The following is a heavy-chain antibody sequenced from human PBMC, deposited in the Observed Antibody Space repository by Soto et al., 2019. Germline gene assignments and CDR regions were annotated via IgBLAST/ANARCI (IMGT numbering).Heavy chain of an antibody. Sequence: EVQLVESGGGLVKPGGSLRLSCAASGFTFSDFWMNWVRQVPGKGLEWVANIKQEGNEKHYVDSVTGRFTISRDNAKNSLFLQMASLIVEDTAVYYCARERYGSGRGLDYWGQGTLVTVSS. J-gene: IGHJ4*02. CDR1: GFTFSDFW. CDR2: IKQEGNEK. D-gene: IGHD6-19*01. V-gene: IGHV3-7*01. CDR3: ARERYGSGRGLDY.